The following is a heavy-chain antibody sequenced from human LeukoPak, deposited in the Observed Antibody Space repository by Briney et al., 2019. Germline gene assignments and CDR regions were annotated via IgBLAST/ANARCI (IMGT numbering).Heavy chain of an antibody. CDR1: GGSFSGYY. D-gene: IGHD1-7*01. J-gene: IGHJ4*02. V-gene: IGHV4-34*01. CDR3: AREVTGTTRPFDY. CDR2: INHSGST. Sequence: SETLSLTCAVYGGSFSGYYWSWIRQPPRKGLEWIGEINHSGSTNYNPSLKSRVTISVDTSKNQFSLKLSSVTAADTAVYYCAREVTGTTRPFDYWGQGTLVTVSS.